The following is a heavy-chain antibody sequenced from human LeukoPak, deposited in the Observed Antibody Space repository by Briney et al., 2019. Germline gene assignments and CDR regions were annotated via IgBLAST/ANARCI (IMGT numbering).Heavy chain of an antibody. CDR3: AKETRRWFGELLSCYFDY. D-gene: IGHD3-10*01. J-gene: IGHJ4*02. CDR2: ISGSGGST. CDR1: RFTFSSYG. Sequence: GGSLRLSCAASRFTFSSYGMSWVRQAPGKGLKWVSTISGSGGSTYYADSVKGRFTISRDNSKNTLYLQMNSLRAEDTAVYYCAKETRRWFGELLSCYFDYWGQGTLVTVSS. V-gene: IGHV3-23*01.